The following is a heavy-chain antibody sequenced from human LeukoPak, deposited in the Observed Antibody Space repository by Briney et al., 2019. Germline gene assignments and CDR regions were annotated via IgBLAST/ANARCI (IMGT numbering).Heavy chain of an antibody. J-gene: IGHJ4*02. CDR3: AEGGYYDILTGYYS. V-gene: IGHV3-23*01. Sequence: HAGGSLRLSCAASGFTFSSSVMSWVRQAPGKGLEWVSDIGGSGGSTYYADSVKGRFTISRDNSKNTLYLQMNSLRAEDTAVYYCAEGGYYDILTGYYSWGQGTLVTVSS. D-gene: IGHD3-9*01. CDR1: GFTFSSSV. CDR2: IGGSGGST.